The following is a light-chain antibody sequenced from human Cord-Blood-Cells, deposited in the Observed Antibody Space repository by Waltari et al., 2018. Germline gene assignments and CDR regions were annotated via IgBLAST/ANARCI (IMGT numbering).Light chain of an antibody. CDR3: SSYTSSSTWV. CDR1: SSDVGGYNY. CDR2: DVS. J-gene: IGLJ3*02. V-gene: IGLV2-14*03. Sequence: QSALTQPASVSGSPGQSITISCPGTSSDVGGYNYVPWYQQHPGKAPKLMIYDVSNRPSGVSNLFSGSKSGNTASLTIFGLQAEDEADYYCSSYTSSSTWVFGGGTKLTVL.